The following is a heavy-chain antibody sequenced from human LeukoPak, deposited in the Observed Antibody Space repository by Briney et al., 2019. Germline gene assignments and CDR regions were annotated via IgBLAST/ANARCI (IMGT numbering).Heavy chain of an antibody. CDR1: GYSISSGYY. V-gene: IGHV4-38-2*02. D-gene: IGHD2-2*01. CDR3: ARKDIVVVPAAGDWFDP. CDR2: IYHSGST. Sequence: PSETLSLTCTVSGYSISSGYYWGWIRQPPGKGLEWIGSIYHSGSTYYNPSLKSRVTISVDTSKNQFSLKLSSVTAADTAVCYCARKDIVVVPAAGDWFDPWGQGTLVTVSS. J-gene: IGHJ5*02.